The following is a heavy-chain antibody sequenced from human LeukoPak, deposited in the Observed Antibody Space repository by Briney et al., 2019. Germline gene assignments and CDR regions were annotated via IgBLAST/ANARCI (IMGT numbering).Heavy chain of an antibody. CDR2: INPNSGGT. Sequence: ASVKVFCKASGYTFSGYYMHWVRQAPGQGLEWMGRINPNSGGTNYAQKFQGRVTMTRDTSISTAYMELSRLRSDDTAVYYCARDYCGGDCFPDYWGQGTLVTVSS. J-gene: IGHJ4*02. V-gene: IGHV1-2*06. D-gene: IGHD2-21*02. CDR3: ARDYCGGDCFPDY. CDR1: GYTFSGYY.